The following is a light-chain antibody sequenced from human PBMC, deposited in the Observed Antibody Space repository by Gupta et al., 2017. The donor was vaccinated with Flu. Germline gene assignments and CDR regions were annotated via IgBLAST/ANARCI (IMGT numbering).Light chain of an antibody. V-gene: IGKV2-28*01. Sequence: EIVMTQSPLSLSVAPGESASISGRSSQSLLYNNAINYMHWYVQRPGQAPRLLIHLGSVRASGVPDKFSGSASGTDFTLKISKVEAEDVGVYYCKQDLKPPETFGGGTKVEIK. CDR3: KQDLKPPET. J-gene: IGKJ4*02. CDR2: LGS. CDR1: QSLLYNNAINY.